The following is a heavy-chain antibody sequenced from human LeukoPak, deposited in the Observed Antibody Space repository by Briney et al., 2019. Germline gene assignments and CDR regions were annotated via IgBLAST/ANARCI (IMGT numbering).Heavy chain of an antibody. CDR2: IYDSGST. CDR1: GGSFSGYY. D-gene: IGHD3-3*01. Sequence: SETLSLTCAVYGGSFSGYYWSWIRQPPGKGLEWIGHIYDSGSTNYNPSLKSRVTISVDTSKNQFSLKLSSVTAADTAVYYCAREFSWSGFFDYWGQGTLVTVS. CDR3: AREFSWSGFFDY. J-gene: IGHJ4*02. V-gene: IGHV4-59*01.